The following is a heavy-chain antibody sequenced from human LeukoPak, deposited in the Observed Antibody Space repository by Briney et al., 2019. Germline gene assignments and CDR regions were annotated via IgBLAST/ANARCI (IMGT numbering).Heavy chain of an antibody. V-gene: IGHV3-48*04. CDR1: GFTFSNYS. D-gene: IGHD5-24*01. Sequence: GGSLRLSCEASGFTFSNYSMNWVRQAPGKGLEWVSYIDSSGSTIHYADSVKGRFTISRDNAKNSLYLQMNSLRAEDTAVYYCARTKEMATISYFDSWGQGTLVTVSS. CDR2: IDSSGSTI. CDR3: ARTKEMATISYFDS. J-gene: IGHJ4*02.